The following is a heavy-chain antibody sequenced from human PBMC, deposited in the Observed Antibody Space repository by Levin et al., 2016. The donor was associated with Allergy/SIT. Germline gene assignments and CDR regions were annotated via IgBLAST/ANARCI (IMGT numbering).Heavy chain of an antibody. Sequence: GESLKISCAASGFTFSSYSMNWVRQAPGKGLEWVSSISSSSSYIYYADSVKGRFTISRDNAKNSLYLQMNSLRAEDTAVYYCARDGPGVVVPAAIPDFLYYYYYMDVWGKGTTVTVSS. CDR1: GFTFSSYS. D-gene: IGHD2-2*02. J-gene: IGHJ6*03. V-gene: IGHV3-21*01. CDR3: ARDGPGVVVPAAIPDFLYYYYYMDV. CDR2: ISSSSSYI.